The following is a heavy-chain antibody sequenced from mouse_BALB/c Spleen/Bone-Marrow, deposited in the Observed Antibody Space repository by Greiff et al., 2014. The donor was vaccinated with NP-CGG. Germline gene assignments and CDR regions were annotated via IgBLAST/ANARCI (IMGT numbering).Heavy chain of an antibody. CDR1: GFTFSDYY. Sequence: VQLQQPGGGLVKPGGSLELSCAASGFTFSDYYMYWVRQTPEKRLEWVATIGDGGGYTYYPDSVWGRFTISRDNAKNNLYLQMSSLKSEDTAMYYCARSGERYGAMDYWGQGTSVTVFS. CDR2: IGDGGGYT. V-gene: IGHV5-4*02. J-gene: IGHJ4*01. D-gene: IGHD2-10*02. CDR3: ARSGERYGAMDY.